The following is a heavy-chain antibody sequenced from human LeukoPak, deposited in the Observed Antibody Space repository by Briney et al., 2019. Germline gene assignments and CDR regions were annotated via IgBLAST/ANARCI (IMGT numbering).Heavy chain of an antibody. Sequence: SVKVSXKASGYTFTSYYMHWVRQAPGQGLEWMGRIIPIFGTANYAQKFQGRVTITTDESTSTAYMELSSLRSEDTAVYYCAGQDIVVVPAAFDYWGQGTLVTVSS. CDR1: GYTFTSYY. V-gene: IGHV1-69*05. D-gene: IGHD2-2*01. CDR3: AGQDIVVVPAAFDY. J-gene: IGHJ4*02. CDR2: IIPIFGTA.